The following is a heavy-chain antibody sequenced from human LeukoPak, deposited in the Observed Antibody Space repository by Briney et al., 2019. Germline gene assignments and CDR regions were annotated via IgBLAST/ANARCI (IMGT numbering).Heavy chain of an antibody. CDR2: IYYSGST. V-gene: IGHV4-39*07. D-gene: IGHD4-17*01. Sequence: SETLSLTCTVSGGSISSSSYYWGWIRQPPGKGLEWIGSIYYSGSTNYNPSLKSRVTISVDTSKNQFSLKLSSVTAADTAVYYCAREGGNSHTVTFDYWGQGTLVTVSS. CDR3: AREGGNSHTVTFDY. CDR1: GGSISSSSYY. J-gene: IGHJ4*02.